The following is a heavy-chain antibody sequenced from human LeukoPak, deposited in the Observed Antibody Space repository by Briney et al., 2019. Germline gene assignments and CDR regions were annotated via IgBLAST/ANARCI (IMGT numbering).Heavy chain of an antibody. CDR3: VRLDILTGYYPLDY. CDR1: GYTFTSYG. D-gene: IGHD3-9*01. J-gene: IGHJ4*02. CDR2: ISAYNGNT. V-gene: IGHV1-18*01. Sequence: ASVKVSCKASGYTFTSYGISWVRQAPGQGLEWMGWISAYNGNTNYAQKLQGRVTMTTDTSTSTAYMELRSLRSDDTAVYYCVRLDILTGYYPLDYWGQGTLVTVSS.